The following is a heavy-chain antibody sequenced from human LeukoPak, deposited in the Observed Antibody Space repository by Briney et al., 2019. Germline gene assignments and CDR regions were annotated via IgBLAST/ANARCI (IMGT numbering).Heavy chain of an antibody. CDR1: GYSISSGYY. Sequence: SETLSLTCTVSGYSISSGYYWGWIRQPPGKGLEWIGSIYHSGSTFDNPSLKSRVTISVDTSKNQFSLKLSSVTAADTAVYYCAKSSLYCTSTSCSYYFDYWGQGTLVTVSS. CDR3: AKSSLYCTSTSCSYYFDY. CDR2: IYHSGST. D-gene: IGHD2-2*01. V-gene: IGHV4-38-2*02. J-gene: IGHJ4*02.